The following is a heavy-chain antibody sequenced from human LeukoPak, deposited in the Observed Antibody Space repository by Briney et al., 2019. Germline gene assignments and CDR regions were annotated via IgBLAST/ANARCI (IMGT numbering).Heavy chain of an antibody. CDR3: ARDHNYAFDY. CDR1: GFTFSDYS. V-gene: IGHV3-48*04. D-gene: IGHD5-18*01. Sequence: PGGSLRLSCAASGFTFSDYSMNWVRQAPGKGLEWLSYIGLSSGARYYADSVKGRFSISSDNAKNSLSLQMNSLRADDTAVYYCARDHNYAFDYRGQGILVTVSS. CDR2: IGLSSGAR. J-gene: IGHJ4*02.